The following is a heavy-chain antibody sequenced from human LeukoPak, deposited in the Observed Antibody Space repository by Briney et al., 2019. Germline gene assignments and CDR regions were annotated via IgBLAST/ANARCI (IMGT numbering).Heavy chain of an antibody. V-gene: IGHV3-73*01. CDR3: TRQDIVGATLLDY. CDR2: IRSKANSYAT. D-gene: IGHD1-26*01. Sequence: GGSLRLSCAASGFTFSGSAMHWVRQAPGKGLEWVGRIRSKANSYATAYAASVKGRFTISRDDSKNTAYLQMNSLKTEDTAVYYCTRQDIVGATLLDYWGQGTLVTVSS. J-gene: IGHJ4*02. CDR1: GFTFSGSA.